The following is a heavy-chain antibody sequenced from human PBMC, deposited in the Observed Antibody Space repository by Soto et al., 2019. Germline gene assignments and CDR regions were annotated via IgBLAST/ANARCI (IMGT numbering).Heavy chain of an antibody. Sequence: QVQLVQSGGEVKKPGASVKVSCKASGYTFTNYGVTWVRQAPGQGLEWMGWISAYTDNPNYAQKFQGRVTMTIDTSTTTAYMDLRSLKSDDTAVYYCARVIPGAEAWFGPWGQGTLVTVAS. CDR3: ARVIPGAEAWFGP. CDR1: GYTFTNYG. D-gene: IGHD2-2*01. J-gene: IGHJ5*02. CDR2: ISAYTDNP. V-gene: IGHV1-18*01.